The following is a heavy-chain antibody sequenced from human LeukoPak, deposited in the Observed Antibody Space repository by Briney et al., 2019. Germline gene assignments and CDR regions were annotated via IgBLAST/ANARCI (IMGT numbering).Heavy chain of an antibody. CDR2: INPNSGGT. V-gene: IGHV1-2*04. CDR1: GYTFTGYY. D-gene: IGHD6-19*01. Sequence: ASVKVSCKASGYTFTGYYMHWVRQAPGQGLEWMGWINPNSGGTNYAQKFQGWVTMTRDTSISTAYMELSSLRSDDTAVYYCARVGRESSTGWLDYWGQGTLVTVSS. J-gene: IGHJ4*02. CDR3: ARVGRESSTGWLDY.